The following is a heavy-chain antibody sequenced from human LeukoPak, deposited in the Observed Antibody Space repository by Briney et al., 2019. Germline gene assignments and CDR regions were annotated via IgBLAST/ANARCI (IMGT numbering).Heavy chain of an antibody. Sequence: PSETLPLTCTVSGGSISSGDYYWSWIRQPPGKGLEWIGDIYYSGSTYYNPSLKSRVTISVDTSKNQFSLKLSSVTAADTAVYYCARYGPGTGGMDVWGQGTTVTVSS. V-gene: IGHV4-30-4*01. CDR1: GGSISSGDYY. CDR2: IYYSGST. CDR3: ARYGPGTGGMDV. D-gene: IGHD3-10*01. J-gene: IGHJ6*02.